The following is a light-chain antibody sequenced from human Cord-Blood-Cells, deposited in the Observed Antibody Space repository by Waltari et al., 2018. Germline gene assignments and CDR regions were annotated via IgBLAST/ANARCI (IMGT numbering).Light chain of an antibody. CDR2: EGS. V-gene: IGLV2-23*01. Sequence: QSALTPPASLSGSPGQSITIPFTGAGSHVGRYNLASWYQHHPGKAPKLMIYEGSKRPSGVSNHFSGSKSGNTASLTISGLQAEDEADYYCCSYAGSSTFYVFGTGTKVTVL. CDR3: CSYAGSSTFYV. J-gene: IGLJ1*01. CDR1: GSHVGRYNL.